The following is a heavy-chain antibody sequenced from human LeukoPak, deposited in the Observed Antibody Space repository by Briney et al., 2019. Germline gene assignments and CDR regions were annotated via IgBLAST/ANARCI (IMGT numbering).Heavy chain of an antibody. D-gene: IGHD3-22*01. CDR3: ARVRADSSVYRPPDY. J-gene: IGHJ4*02. Sequence: PGGSLRLSCAASGFNFSRCWMSWVRQAPGKGLEWGANIKQDGSEKYYVDSVEGRFTISRDNAKNSLYLQMNSLRAEDTAVYYCARVRADSSVYRPPDYWGQGTLVTVSS. CDR1: GFNFSRCW. V-gene: IGHV3-7*04. CDR2: IKQDGSEK.